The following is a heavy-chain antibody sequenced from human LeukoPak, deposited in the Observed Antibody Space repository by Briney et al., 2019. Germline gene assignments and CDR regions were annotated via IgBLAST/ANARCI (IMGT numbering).Heavy chain of an antibody. V-gene: IGHV4-39*07. Sequence: PSETLSLTCTVSGGSISSGSYYWSWIRRPPGKGLEWIGEINHSGSTNYNPSLKSRVTISVDTSKNQFSLNLTSVTAADTALYFCARTHFDSLGWFDPWGQGIQVIVSS. CDR1: GGSISSGSYY. D-gene: IGHD3-9*01. CDR3: ARTHFDSLGWFDP. J-gene: IGHJ5*02. CDR2: INHSGST.